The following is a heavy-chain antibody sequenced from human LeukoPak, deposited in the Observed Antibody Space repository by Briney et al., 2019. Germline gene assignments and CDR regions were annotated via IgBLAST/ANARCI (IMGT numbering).Heavy chain of an antibody. V-gene: IGHV4-34*01. J-gene: IGHJ5*02. CDR1: GGSFSGYY. CDR3: ARHDYYGSLNWFDP. D-gene: IGHD3-10*01. Sequence: SETLSLTCAVYGGSFSGYYWSWIRQPPGEGLEWIWEINHSGSTNYNPSLKSRVPISVDTSKNQFSLKLTSVTAADTAVYYCARHDYYGSLNWFDPWGQGTLITVSS. CDR2: INHSGST.